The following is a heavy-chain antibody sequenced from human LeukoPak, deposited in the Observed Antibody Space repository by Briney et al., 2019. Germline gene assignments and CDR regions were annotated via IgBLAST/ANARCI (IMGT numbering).Heavy chain of an antibody. D-gene: IGHD6-13*01. J-gene: IGHJ4*02. Sequence: GGSLRLSCAASGFTFSSYSMNWVRQAPGKGLEWVSSISSSSSYIYYADSVKGRFTISRDNAKNSLYLQMNSLRAEDTAVYYCARMAHGAGIAAAGLFDYWGQGTLVTVSS. V-gene: IGHV3-21*01. CDR1: GFTFSSYS. CDR3: ARMAHGAGIAAAGLFDY. CDR2: ISSSSSYI.